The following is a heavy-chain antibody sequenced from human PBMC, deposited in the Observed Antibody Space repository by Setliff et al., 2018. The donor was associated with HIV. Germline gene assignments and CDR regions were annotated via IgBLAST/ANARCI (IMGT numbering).Heavy chain of an antibody. J-gene: IGHJ4*02. V-gene: IGHV1-69*13. CDR1: GGTFSSYA. Sequence: SVKVSCKASGGTFSSYAINWVRQAPGQGLEWTGGIIPIFGTANYAQKFQGRVTITADESRDNAKNSLYLQMNSLRAEDTAVYYCARDPGTGYDFWSGYHSRGYCFDHWGQGILVTVSS. CDR3: ARDPGTGYDFWSGYHSRGYCFDH. D-gene: IGHD3-3*01. CDR2: IIPIFGTA.